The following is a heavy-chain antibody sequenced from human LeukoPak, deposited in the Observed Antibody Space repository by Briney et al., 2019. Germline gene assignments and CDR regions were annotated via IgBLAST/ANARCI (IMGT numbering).Heavy chain of an antibody. CDR1: GYTFTSYG. CDR2: ISAYNGNT. CDR3: ARDSADCSGGSCYSAEYFQH. D-gene: IGHD2-15*01. J-gene: IGHJ1*01. Sequence: ASVKVSCKASGYTFTSYGISWVRQAPGQWLEWMGWISAYNGNTNYAQKLQGRVTMTTDTSTSTAYMELRSLRPDDTAVYYCARDSADCSGGSCYSAEYFQHWGQGTLVTVSS. V-gene: IGHV1-18*01.